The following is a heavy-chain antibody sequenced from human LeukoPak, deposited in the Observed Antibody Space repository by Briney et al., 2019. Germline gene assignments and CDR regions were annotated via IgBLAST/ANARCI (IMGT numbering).Heavy chain of an antibody. Sequence: GGSLRLSCAASGFTFSSYSMNWVRQAPGKGLEWVSSISSSSSYIYYADSVKGRFTISRDNAKNSLYLQMNSLRAEDTAVYYCARGTIAAAGEYIFDYWGQGTLVTVSS. CDR3: ARGTIAAAGEYIFDY. D-gene: IGHD6-13*01. J-gene: IGHJ4*02. CDR2: ISSSSSYI. CDR1: GFTFSSYS. V-gene: IGHV3-21*01.